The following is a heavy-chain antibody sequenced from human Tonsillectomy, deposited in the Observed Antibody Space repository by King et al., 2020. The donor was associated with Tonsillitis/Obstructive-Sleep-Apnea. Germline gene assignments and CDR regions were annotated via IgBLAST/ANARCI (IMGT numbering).Heavy chain of an antibody. CDR2: ISGCSRYI. V-gene: IGHV3-21*01. J-gene: IGHJ5*02. D-gene: IGHD4-11*01. CDR1: GFTFSTCT. CDR3: ARSNYEPYNCFDP. Sequence: VQLVESGGGLVKPGGSLRLSCAASGFTFSTCTMNWVRQAPGKGLEWVSSISGCSRYIYYADSVKGRFTISRDNAKNSLFLQMNSLRAEDTAVYYCARSNYEPYNCFDPWGQGTLVTVSS.